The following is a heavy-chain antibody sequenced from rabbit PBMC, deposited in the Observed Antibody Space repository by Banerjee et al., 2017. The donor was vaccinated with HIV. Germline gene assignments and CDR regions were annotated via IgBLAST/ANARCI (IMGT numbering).Heavy chain of an antibody. J-gene: IGHJ4*01. CDR2: IDPVFGST. CDR3: ARDGWLGQRYYFNL. CDR1: GFSFSSSYY. V-gene: IGHV1S45*01. Sequence: QEQLEESGGDLVKPGASLTLTCTASGFSFSSSYYMSWVRQAPGKGLEWIGYIDPVFGSTYYASWVNGRFTISSHNAQNTLYLQLNSLTAADTATYFCARDGWLGQRYYFNLWGPGTLVTVS. D-gene: IGHD4-1*01.